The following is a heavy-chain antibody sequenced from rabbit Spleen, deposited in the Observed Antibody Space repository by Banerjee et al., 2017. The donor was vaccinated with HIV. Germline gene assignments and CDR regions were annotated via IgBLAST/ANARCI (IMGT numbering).Heavy chain of an antibody. Sequence: QEQLVESGGGLVKPGASLTLTCKASGFSFSSGYDMCWVRQAPGKGLEWIACIYTSSGITWYASWVNGRFTISRSTSLNTVTLQMTSLTAADTATYFCARAGYAGYGYANFRDYYGMDLWGPGTLVTVS. CDR1: GFSFSSGYD. J-gene: IGHJ6*01. CDR3: ARAGYAGYGYANFRDYYGMDL. V-gene: IGHV1S43*01. CDR2: IYTSSGIT. D-gene: IGHD6-1*01.